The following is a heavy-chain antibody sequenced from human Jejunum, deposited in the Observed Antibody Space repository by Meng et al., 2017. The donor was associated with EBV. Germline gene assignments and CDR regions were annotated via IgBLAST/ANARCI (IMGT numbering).Heavy chain of an antibody. V-gene: IGHV4-61*08. D-gene: IGHD1-26*01. CDR2: IYNSEST. CDR3: ARDQNGSYFAY. CDR1: GGSVSSGGYY. J-gene: IGHJ4*02. Sequence: VHLKESVPGRRKPSETLSLTCTVSGGSVSSGGYYWSWIRQPPGKGLEWIGYIYNSESTNYKSSLKSRVTISADTSKNQFSLRLSSVTAADTAVYYCARDQNGSYFAYWGQGTLVTVSS.